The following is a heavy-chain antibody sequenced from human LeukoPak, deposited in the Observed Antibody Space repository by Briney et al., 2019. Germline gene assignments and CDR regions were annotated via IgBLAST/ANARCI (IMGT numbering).Heavy chain of an antibody. D-gene: IGHD1-26*01. V-gene: IGHV1-69-2*01. J-gene: IGHJ4*02. Sequence: ASVKISCKVSGYTFTDYYMHWVQQAPGKGLEWMGLVDPEDGETIYAEKFQGRVTITADTSTDTAYMELSSLRSEDTAVYYCATVDPLVGATVLGYWGQGTLVTVSS. CDR1: GYTFTDYY. CDR3: ATVDPLVGATVLGY. CDR2: VDPEDGET.